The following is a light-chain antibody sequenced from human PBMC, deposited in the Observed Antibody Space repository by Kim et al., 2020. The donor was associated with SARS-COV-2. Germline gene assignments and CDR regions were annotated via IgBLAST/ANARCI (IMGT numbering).Light chain of an antibody. J-gene: IGKJ1*01. CDR2: GTT. CDR3: QHYDTSPVT. CDR1: QTVAISY. V-gene: IGKV3-20*01. Sequence: EIVLTQSPGTLSLSPGESATLSCRASQTVAISYLAWYRQKPGQAPRLLIHGTTTRATDIPDRFSGSGPGTDFTLTISRLEPEDFAVYYCQHYDTSPVTFGQGTKVDIK.